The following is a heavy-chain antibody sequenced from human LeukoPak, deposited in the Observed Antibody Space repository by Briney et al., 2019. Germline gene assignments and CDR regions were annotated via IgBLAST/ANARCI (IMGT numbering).Heavy chain of an antibody. D-gene: IGHD6-19*01. Sequence: GESLKISCKGSGFSFTSYWIGWVRQMPGKGLEWMGIIYPGDSDTRYSPSFRGQVTISADRSITTAYLQWSSLKASDTAMYYCAKAVNDDFDIWGQETMVTVSS. J-gene: IGHJ3*02. CDR3: AKAVNDDFDI. CDR2: IYPGDSDT. CDR1: GFSFTSYW. V-gene: IGHV5-51*01.